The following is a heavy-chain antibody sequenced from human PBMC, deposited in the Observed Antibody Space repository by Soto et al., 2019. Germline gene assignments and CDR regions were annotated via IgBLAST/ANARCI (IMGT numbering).Heavy chain of an antibody. D-gene: IGHD2-15*01. Sequence: QVQLVQSGAEVKKPGSSVKVSCKASGGTFSSYAISWVRQAPGQGLEWMGGIIPIFGTANYAQKFQGRVTIIADESTSTAYMELSSLRSEDTAVYYCASLPYCSGGSCYATDYWGQGTLVTVSS. J-gene: IGHJ4*02. CDR1: GGTFSSYA. CDR3: ASLPYCSGGSCYATDY. CDR2: IIPIFGTA. V-gene: IGHV1-69*12.